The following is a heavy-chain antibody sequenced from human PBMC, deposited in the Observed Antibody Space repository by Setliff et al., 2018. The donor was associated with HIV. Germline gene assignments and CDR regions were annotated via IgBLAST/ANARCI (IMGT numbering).Heavy chain of an antibody. CDR2: VYHSGST. CDR3: ARQVGNKVLFDS. J-gene: IGHJ4*02. D-gene: IGHD7-27*01. Sequence: SETLSLTCSVSGGSISGSSYYWGWIRQPPGKGLEWIGSVYHSGSTYYNPSLKSRVTMSVDKSKNQFSVKLRSVTAADTAVYYCARQVGNKVLFDSWGQGTLVTVSS. CDR1: GGSISGSSYY. V-gene: IGHV4-39*07.